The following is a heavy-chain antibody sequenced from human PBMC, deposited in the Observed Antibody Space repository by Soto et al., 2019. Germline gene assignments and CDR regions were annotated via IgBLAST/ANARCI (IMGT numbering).Heavy chain of an antibody. Sequence: QVQLVESGGGVVQPERSLRLSCAASGFTFSRYAMHWVRQAPGKGLEWVAVIWYDGSKKYYADSVKGRFTISRDNSKNMVFLQMNSLRAEDAAVYYCTRVLSTAAGYYFDCWGQGTLVTVSS. D-gene: IGHD3-3*02. CDR1: GFTFSRYA. J-gene: IGHJ4*02. CDR2: IWYDGSKK. V-gene: IGHV3-33*01. CDR3: TRVLSTAAGYYFDC.